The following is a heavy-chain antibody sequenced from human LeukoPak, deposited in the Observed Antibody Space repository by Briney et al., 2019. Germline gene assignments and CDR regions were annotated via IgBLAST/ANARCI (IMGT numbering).Heavy chain of an antibody. D-gene: IGHD5-18*01. J-gene: IGHJ4*02. CDR3: ARAGYSYGDLTDY. Sequence: GASVKVSCKASGYTFTGYYMHWVRQAPGQGLEWMGWINPNSGGTNYAQKFQGRVTMTRDTSISTAYMELSRLRPDDTAVYYCARAGYSYGDLTDYWGQGTLVTVSS. CDR2: INPNSGGT. V-gene: IGHV1-2*02. CDR1: GYTFTGYY.